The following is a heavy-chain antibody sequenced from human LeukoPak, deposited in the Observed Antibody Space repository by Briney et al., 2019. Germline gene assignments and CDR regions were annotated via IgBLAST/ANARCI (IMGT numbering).Heavy chain of an antibody. J-gene: IGHJ6*02. V-gene: IGHV4-30-4*01. D-gene: IGHD3-10*01. CDR1: GGSISSGDYY. Sequence: SQTLSLTCTVSGGSISSGDYYWSWIRQPPGKGLEWIGYIYYSGSTYYNPSLKSRATISVDTSKNQFSLKLSSVTAADTAVYCCARGSGSDYYYYGMDVWGQGTTVTVSS. CDR2: IYYSGST. CDR3: ARGSGSDYYYYGMDV.